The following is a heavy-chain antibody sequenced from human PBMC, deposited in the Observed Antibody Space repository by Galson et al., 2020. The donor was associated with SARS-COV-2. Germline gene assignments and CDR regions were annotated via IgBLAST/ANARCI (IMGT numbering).Heavy chain of an antibody. CDR1: GGSINTNNW. CDR3: ARAGGAAAGYDY. V-gene: IGHV4-4*02. D-gene: IGHD6-13*01. Sequence: SETLSLTCDVSGGSINTNNWWSWVRHPPGKGLEWIGEIQRTGSTNYNPSLKSRVTISMDKSKNQFSLNLTSVTAADTAVYYCARAGGAAAGYDYWGQGTLVTVS. CDR2: IQRTGST. J-gene: IGHJ4*02.